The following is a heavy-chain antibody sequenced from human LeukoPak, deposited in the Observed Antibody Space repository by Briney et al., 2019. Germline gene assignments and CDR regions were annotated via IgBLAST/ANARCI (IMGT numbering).Heavy chain of an antibody. Sequence: SETLSLTCTVSGGSVSSGSYYWSWIRQPPGKGLEWVGYIYYSGSTNYNPSLKSRVTISVDTSKNQFSLKLSSVTAADTAVYYCAREVGITIFGVSYYGMDVWGQGTTVTVSS. CDR2: IYYSGST. CDR1: GGSVSSGSYY. D-gene: IGHD3-3*01. CDR3: AREVGITIFGVSYYGMDV. J-gene: IGHJ6*02. V-gene: IGHV4-61*01.